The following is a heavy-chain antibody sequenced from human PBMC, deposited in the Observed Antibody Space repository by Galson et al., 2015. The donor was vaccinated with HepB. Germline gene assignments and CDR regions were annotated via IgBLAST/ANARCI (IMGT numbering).Heavy chain of an antibody. CDR2: ISRSGRYI. D-gene: IGHD1-7*01. CDR1: GFTFSDYS. Sequence: SLRLSCAASGFTFSDYSMNWVRQAPGKGLEWVSSISRSGRYIYYADSLKGRITISRDNAENSLYLQMDSLRAEDTAVYYCARDASLSHRTNYFDPWGQGTLVTVSS. CDR3: ARDASLSHRTNYFDP. V-gene: IGHV3-21*01. J-gene: IGHJ5*02.